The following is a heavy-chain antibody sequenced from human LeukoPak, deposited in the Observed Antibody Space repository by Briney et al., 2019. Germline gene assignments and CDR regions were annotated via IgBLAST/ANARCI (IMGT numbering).Heavy chain of an antibody. J-gene: IGHJ4*02. CDR3: AKDHYIDY. CDR1: GFTFSSFG. CDR2: IWYDASNK. V-gene: IGHV3-30*02. Sequence: PGGSLRLSCAASGFTFSSFGMHWVRQAPGKGLEWVAVIWYDASNKYYADSVKGRFTISRDNSKNTLYLQMNSLRAEDTAVYYRAKDHYIDYWGQGTLVTVSS.